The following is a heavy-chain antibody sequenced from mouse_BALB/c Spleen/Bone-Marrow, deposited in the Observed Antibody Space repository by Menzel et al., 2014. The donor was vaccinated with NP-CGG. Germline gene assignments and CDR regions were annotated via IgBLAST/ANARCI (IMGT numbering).Heavy chain of an antibody. V-gene: IGHV1-82*01. CDR2: IYPGDGDT. Sequence: VQLQQSGPELVKPGASVKISCKASGYAFSSSWMNWVKQGPGQGLEWIGRIYPGDGDTNYNGKFKGKATLTADKSSSTTYMQLSSLTSVYSAVYFCARFSTVYYFDYWGQGTTLTVSS. CDR1: GYAFSSSW. J-gene: IGHJ2*01. D-gene: IGHD4-1*02. CDR3: ARFSTVYYFDY.